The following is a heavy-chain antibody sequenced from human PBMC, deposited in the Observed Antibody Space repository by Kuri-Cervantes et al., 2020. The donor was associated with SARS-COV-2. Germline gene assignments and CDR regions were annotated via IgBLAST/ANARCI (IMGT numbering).Heavy chain of an antibody. CDR2: ISGDNGDT. D-gene: IGHD3-22*01. J-gene: IGHJ3*02. CDR1: GYTFTSYG. Sequence: ASVQVSCKASGYTFTSYGIIWVRQAPGQGLEWMGWISGDNGDTNYAQKFQGRVTITKDTSTSTAYMELRSLRSDDTAVYFCASDYDSSAYLHSDAFDIWGQGTMVTVSS. V-gene: IGHV1-18*04. CDR3: ASDYDSSAYLHSDAFDI.